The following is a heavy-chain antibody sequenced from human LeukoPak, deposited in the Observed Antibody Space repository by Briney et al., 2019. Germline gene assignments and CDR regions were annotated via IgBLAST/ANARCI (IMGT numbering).Heavy chain of an antibody. J-gene: IGHJ4*02. CDR2: IIPILGIA. CDR1: GYTFTGYY. Sequence: RASVKVSCKASGYTFTGYYMHWVRQAPGQGLEWMGRIIPILGIANYAQKFQGRVTITADKSTSTAYMELSSLRSEDTAVYYCARLGTRWLQSSYFDYWGQGTLVTVSS. CDR3: ARLGTRWLQSSYFDY. D-gene: IGHD5-24*01. V-gene: IGHV1-69*02.